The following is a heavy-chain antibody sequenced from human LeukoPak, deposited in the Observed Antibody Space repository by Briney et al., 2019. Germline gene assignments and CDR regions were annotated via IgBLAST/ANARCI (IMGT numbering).Heavy chain of an antibody. CDR3: AREGGREFGDYDFWSGTRWFDP. D-gene: IGHD3-3*01. V-gene: IGHV3-66*01. J-gene: IGHJ5*02. CDR1: GFTASSNY. CDR2: ICSGGST. Sequence: GGSLRLSCADPGFTASSNYMSGVRQAPGRGVEWVSVICSGGSTYYADSVKGRFTNSRDNSKNTLYLQMNSLRAEDTAVYYCAREGGREFGDYDFWSGTRWFDPWGQGTLVTVSA.